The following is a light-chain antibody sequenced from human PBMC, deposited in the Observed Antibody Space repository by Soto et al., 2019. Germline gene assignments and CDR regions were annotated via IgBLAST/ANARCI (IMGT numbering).Light chain of an antibody. V-gene: IGKV1-5*01. CDR3: QQYSTYPLT. CDR1: QRITTF. J-gene: IGKJ4*01. Sequence: DIQMTQSPSTLSAAIGDRVTITCRASQRITTFLAWYQQKPGKAPQILIYDASKLEPGVPSRLSGGGSGTEFTLTISSLQPDDFATYYCQQYSTYPLTFGGGTRVEIK. CDR2: DAS.